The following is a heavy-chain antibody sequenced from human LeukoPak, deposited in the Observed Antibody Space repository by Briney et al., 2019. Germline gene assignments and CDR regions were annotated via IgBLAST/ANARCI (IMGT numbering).Heavy chain of an antibody. CDR1: GFTFSSYA. CDR2: ISGSGGST. J-gene: IGHJ6*02. D-gene: IGHD3-10*01. Sequence: GGSLRLSCAASGFTFSSYAMSWVRQAPGKGLEWVSAISGSGGSTYYADSVKGRFTISRDNSKNTLYLQMNSLRAEDTAVYYCANTLLWFGESPRTYYYYGMDVWGQGTTVTVSS. V-gene: IGHV3-23*01. CDR3: ANTLLWFGESPRTYYYYGMDV.